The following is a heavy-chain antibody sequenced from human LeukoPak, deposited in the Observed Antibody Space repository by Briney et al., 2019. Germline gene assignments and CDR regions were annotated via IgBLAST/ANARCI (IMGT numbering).Heavy chain of an antibody. D-gene: IGHD3-22*01. CDR2: IYYSGST. J-gene: IGHJ5*02. CDR3: ARWYYYDSSGYSGFDP. CDR1: GGSISSYY. Sequence: SETLSLTCTVSGGSISSYYWSWIRQPPGKGLEWIGYIYYSGSTNYNPSLKSRVTISVDTSKNQFSLKLSSVTAADTAVYYCARWYYYDSSGYSGFDPWGQGTLVTVSS. V-gene: IGHV4-59*12.